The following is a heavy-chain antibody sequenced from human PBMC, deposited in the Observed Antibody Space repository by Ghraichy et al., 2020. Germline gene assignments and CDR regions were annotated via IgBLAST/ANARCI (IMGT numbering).Heavy chain of an antibody. CDR3: ARDGDTVTAYYYYGMDV. CDR2: IRSSSSTI. V-gene: IGHV3-48*02. Sequence: LSLTCAASGFTFSSYSMNWVRQAPGKGLEWVSYIRSSSSTIYYADSVKGRFTISRDNAKNSLYLQMNSLRDEDTAVYYCARDGDTVTAYYYYGMDVWGQGTTVTVSS. CDR1: GFTFSSYS. D-gene: IGHD2-21*02. J-gene: IGHJ6*02.